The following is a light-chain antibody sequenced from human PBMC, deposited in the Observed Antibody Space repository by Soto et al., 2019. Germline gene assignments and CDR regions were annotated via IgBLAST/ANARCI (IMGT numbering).Light chain of an antibody. CDR2: GAS. Sequence: IVWTQSPGPLSLSRGERATLSCRASQSVSSSYLAWYQQKPGQAPRLLIYGASSRATGIPDRFSGSGSGTDFTLTISRLEPEDFAVYYCQQYGSSPPYTFGQGTKLEIK. J-gene: IGKJ2*01. V-gene: IGKV3-20*01. CDR1: QSVSSSY. CDR3: QQYGSSPPYT.